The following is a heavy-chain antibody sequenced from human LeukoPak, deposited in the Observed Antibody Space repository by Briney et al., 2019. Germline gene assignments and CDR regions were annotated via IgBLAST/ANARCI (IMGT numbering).Heavy chain of an antibody. J-gene: IGHJ5*02. CDR2: IIPILGIA. CDR3: ASEVAVAGTRDP. V-gene: IGHV1-69*04. D-gene: IGHD6-19*01. CDR1: GGTFSSYA. Sequence: ASVKVSCKASGGTFSSYAISRVRQAPGQGLEWMGRIIPILGIANYAQKFQGRVTITADKSTSTAYMELSSLRSEDTAVYYCASEVAVAGTRDPWGQGTLVTVSS.